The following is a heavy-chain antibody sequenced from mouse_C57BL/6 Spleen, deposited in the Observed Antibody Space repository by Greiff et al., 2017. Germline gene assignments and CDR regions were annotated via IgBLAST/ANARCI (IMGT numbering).Heavy chain of an antibody. J-gene: IGHJ4*01. CDR2: INPNNGGT. CDR3: ARRGGNYFFYAMDY. Sequence: VQLQQSGPELVKPGASVKISCKASGYTFTDYYMNWVKQSHGKSLEWIGDINPNNGGTSYNQKFKGKATLTVDKSSSTAYMELRSLTSEDSAVYYCARRGGNYFFYAMDYWGQGTSGTVSS. V-gene: IGHV1-26*01. D-gene: IGHD2-1*01. CDR1: GYTFTDYY.